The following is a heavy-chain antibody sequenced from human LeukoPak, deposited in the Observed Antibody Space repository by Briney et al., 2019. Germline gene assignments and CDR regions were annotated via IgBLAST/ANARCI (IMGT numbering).Heavy chain of an antibody. V-gene: IGHV3-23*01. Sequence: LTGGSLRLSCAASGFTFSSYAMSWVRQAPGKGLEWVSAISGSGGSTYYADSVKGRFTISRDNSKNTLYLQMNSLRAEDTVVYYCAKVEMATRTFDYWGQGTLVTVSS. D-gene: IGHD5-12*01. J-gene: IGHJ4*02. CDR2: ISGSGGST. CDR1: GFTFSSYA. CDR3: AKVEMATRTFDY.